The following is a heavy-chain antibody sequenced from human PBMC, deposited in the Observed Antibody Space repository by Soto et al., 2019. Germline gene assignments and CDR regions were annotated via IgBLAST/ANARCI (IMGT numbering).Heavy chain of an antibody. CDR3: ATLGGLYSDYLNSNFQS. D-gene: IGHD4-17*01. Sequence: PGGSLRLSCAASGFTFTTYAMTWVRQTPGRGLECVAVISGSGGSTHYADSVKGRFTISRDNSKSTLYMEMNSVRADDTAVYYCATLGGLYSDYLNSNFQSWGQGTLVTVS. CDR1: GFTFTTYA. V-gene: IGHV3-23*01. J-gene: IGHJ4*02. CDR2: ISGSGGST.